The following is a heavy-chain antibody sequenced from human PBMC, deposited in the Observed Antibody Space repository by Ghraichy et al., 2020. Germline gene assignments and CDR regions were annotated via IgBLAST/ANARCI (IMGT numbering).Heavy chain of an antibody. J-gene: IGHJ4*02. Sequence: SETLSLTCTVSGGSVSSSSYYWGWIRQPPGKGREGIGNILHGGSTFYNPSLRGRVTISVDTSKNQFSLKLSSVTAADSAMYYCARYAIGTMLDNWGQGTLVTV. CDR2: ILHGGST. V-gene: IGHV4-39*01. CDR3: ARYAIGTMLDN. CDR1: GGSVSSSSYY. D-gene: IGHD1-1*01.